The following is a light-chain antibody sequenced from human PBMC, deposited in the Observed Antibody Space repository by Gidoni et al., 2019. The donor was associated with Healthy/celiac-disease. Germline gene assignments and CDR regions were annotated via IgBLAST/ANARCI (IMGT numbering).Light chain of an antibody. V-gene: IGKV3-15*01. CDR2: CAS. CDR1: QRVSSS. CDR3: QQYNNWPPLT. Sequence: EIVMTPSPATLSVSPGERATLSCRASQRVSSSLAWYQQKPGQAPRLLIYCASTRATGSPARFIGSGSGTEFTLTISSLQSEDFAVYYCQQYNNWPPLTFGGGTKVEIK. J-gene: IGKJ4*01.